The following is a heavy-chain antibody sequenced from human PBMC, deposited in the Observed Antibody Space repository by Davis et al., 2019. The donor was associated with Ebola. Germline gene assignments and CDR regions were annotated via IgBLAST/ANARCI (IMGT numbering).Heavy chain of an antibody. CDR1: GGNMNSHH. V-gene: IGHV4-4*09. CDR2: IYNSGTT. CDR3: ARYRGSLVASVRYGMDV. Sequence: PSETLSLTCTVSGGNMNSHHWTWIRQPPGKGLEWIGHIYNSGTTKYNSALKSRVSMSIDTSKNQFSLKVTSVIAADTAVYYCARYRGSLVASVRYGMDVWGQGTTVTVSS. J-gene: IGHJ6*02. D-gene: IGHD2-21*01.